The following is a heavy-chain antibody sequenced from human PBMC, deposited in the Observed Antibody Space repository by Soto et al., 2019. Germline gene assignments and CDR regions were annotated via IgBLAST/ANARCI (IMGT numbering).Heavy chain of an antibody. CDR1: GFIVSRSH. Sequence: GGSLRLSCVVSGFIVSRSHMMWVRQAPVKGLEGVSVIDNHGQINYVDPVKGRFTIARDNSKNTIYLHMNSLKVEDPAVYYCVRVTGAERHWGQGAMVTVSS. CDR2: IDNHGQI. V-gene: IGHV3-53*01. J-gene: IGHJ4*02. D-gene: IGHD7-27*01. CDR3: VRVTGAERH.